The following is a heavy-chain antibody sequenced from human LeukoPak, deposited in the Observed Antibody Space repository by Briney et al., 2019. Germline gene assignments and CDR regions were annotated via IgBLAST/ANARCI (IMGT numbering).Heavy chain of an antibody. CDR3: FAAYCSGGACYDYFDS. Sequence: GGSLRLSCAASGFPFSFAWMSWVRQAPGKGLEWVGRIKGNADGGTIDYAAPVKGRFTISKDDSKNTLFLQMNSLIAEDTALYYCFAAYCSGGACYDYFDSWGQGALVTVSS. D-gene: IGHD2-15*01. CDR2: IKGNADGGTI. V-gene: IGHV3-15*01. CDR1: GFPFSFAW. J-gene: IGHJ4*02.